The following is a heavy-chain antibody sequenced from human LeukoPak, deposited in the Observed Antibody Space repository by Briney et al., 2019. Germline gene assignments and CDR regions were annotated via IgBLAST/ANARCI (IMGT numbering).Heavy chain of an antibody. J-gene: IGHJ4*02. CDR1: GFTFSSYA. V-gene: IGHV3-30*01. Sequence: PGRSLRLSCAASGFTFSSYAMHWVRQAPGKGLEWVAVISYAGSNKYYADSVKGRFTISRDNSKNTLYLQMNSLRAEDTAVYYCARDLWAVAGTGYFDYWGQGTLVTVSS. CDR3: ARDLWAVAGTGYFDY. CDR2: ISYAGSNK. D-gene: IGHD6-19*01.